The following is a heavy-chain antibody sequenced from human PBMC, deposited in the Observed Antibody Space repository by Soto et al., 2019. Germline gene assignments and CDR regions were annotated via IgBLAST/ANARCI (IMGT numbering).Heavy chain of an antibody. CDR1: GYTFTSYD. CDR3: AGQLKARFLELLNY. D-gene: IGHD3-3*01. J-gene: IGHJ4*01. CDR2: MNPNSGNT. V-gene: IGHV1-8*01. Sequence: QVQLVQSGAEVKKPGASVKVSCKASGYTFTSYDINWVRQATGQGLEWMGWMNPNSGNTAYAQQFEVRGGMTRKTSIITACMELTMVRSDATAVHYSAGQLKARFLELLNYCGHGSLVTVSS.